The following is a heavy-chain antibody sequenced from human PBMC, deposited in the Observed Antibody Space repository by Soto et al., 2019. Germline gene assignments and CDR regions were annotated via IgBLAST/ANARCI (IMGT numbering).Heavy chain of an antibody. V-gene: IGHV1-18*04. J-gene: IGHJ4*02. CDR3: ARDHLGELLASGSPIDY. D-gene: IGHD3-10*01. CDR1: GYTFTSYG. CDR2: IIAYNGNT. Sequence: EASVKGSFKASGYTFTSYGISWVRQAPGQGLEWMGCIIAYNGNTNYAQKLQGRVTMTTDTSTSTAYMELRSLRSDDTAVYYCARDHLGELLASGSPIDYWGQGTLVTVSS.